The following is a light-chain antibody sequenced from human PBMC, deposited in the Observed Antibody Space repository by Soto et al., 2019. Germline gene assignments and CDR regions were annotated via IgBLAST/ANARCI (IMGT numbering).Light chain of an antibody. Sequence: QSVLTQPPSASGTPGQRVTMSCSGSSSNIGRNTVNWYQQLPGTAPKLLIYTNNQRPSGVPDRFSGSKSATSASLAISGLQSEDEADYYCAAWDDSLDGPLFGGGTKVTVL. CDR1: SSNIGRNT. V-gene: IGLV1-44*01. CDR2: TNN. CDR3: AAWDDSLDGPL. J-gene: IGLJ2*01.